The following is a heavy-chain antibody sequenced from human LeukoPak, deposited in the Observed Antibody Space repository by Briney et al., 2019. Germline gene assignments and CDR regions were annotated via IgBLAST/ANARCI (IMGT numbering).Heavy chain of an antibody. CDR2: ISWNSGSI. V-gene: IGHV3-9*01. CDR1: GFTFDDYA. CDR3: ARASVSIAVAGSVDY. Sequence: PGRSLRLSCAASGFTFDDYAMHWVRQASGKGLEWVSGISWNSGSIGYADSVKGRSTISRDNAKNSLYLQMNSLRAEDTALYYCARASVSIAVAGSVDYWGQGTLVTVSS. J-gene: IGHJ4*02. D-gene: IGHD6-19*01.